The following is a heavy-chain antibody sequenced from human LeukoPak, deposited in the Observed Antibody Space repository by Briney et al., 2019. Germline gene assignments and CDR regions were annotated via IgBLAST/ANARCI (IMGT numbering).Heavy chain of an antibody. Sequence: SETLSLTCAVYGGSFSGYYWSWIRQPPGKGLEWIGEINHSGSTNYNPSLKSRVTISVDTSKNQFSLKLSSVTAADTAVYYCARDPWGIEWDSWFDPWGQGTLVTVSS. D-gene: IGHD6-13*01. J-gene: IGHJ5*02. CDR2: INHSGST. CDR1: GGSFSGYY. CDR3: ARDPWGIEWDSWFDP. V-gene: IGHV4-34*01.